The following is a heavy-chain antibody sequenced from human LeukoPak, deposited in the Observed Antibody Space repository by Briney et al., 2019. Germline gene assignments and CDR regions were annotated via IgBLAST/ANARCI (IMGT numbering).Heavy chain of an antibody. J-gene: IGHJ6*03. CDR3: ARTYCSSTSCYSLYYYYYYMDV. Sequence: SVKVSCKASGGTFSSYAISWVRQAPGQGLEWMGRIIPILGIANYAQKLQGRVTMTTDTSTSTAYMELRSLRSDDTAVYYCARTYCSSTSCYSLYYYYYYMDVWGKGTTVTVSS. CDR1: GGTFSSYA. CDR2: IIPILGIA. D-gene: IGHD2-2*01. V-gene: IGHV1-69*04.